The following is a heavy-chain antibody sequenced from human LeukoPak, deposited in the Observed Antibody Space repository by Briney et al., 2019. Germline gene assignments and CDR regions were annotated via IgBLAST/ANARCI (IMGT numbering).Heavy chain of an antibody. CDR2: IYYSGTT. CDR3: ARRSTKENGFDF. J-gene: IGHJ4*02. Sequence: KPSETLSLTCTVSGGSISSSSYYWGWIRQSPGEGLEWIGTIYYSGTTYYNPSLGSRVTISLDTSKNQFSLKLTSVTAADTAVYYCARRSTKENGFDFWGQGTLVTVSS. CDR1: GGSISSSSYY. V-gene: IGHV4-39*01. D-gene: IGHD1-1*01.